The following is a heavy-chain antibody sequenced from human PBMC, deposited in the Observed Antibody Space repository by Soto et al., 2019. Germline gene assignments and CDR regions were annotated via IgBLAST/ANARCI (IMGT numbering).Heavy chain of an antibody. Sequence: ETLSLTCTVSGGSISSYYWSWIRQPPGKGLEWIGYIYYSGSTNYNPSLKSRVTISVDTSKNQFSLKLSSVTAADTAVYYCARNDFWSGYFDYWGQGTLVTVSS. V-gene: IGHV4-59*01. CDR3: ARNDFWSGYFDY. J-gene: IGHJ4*02. CDR1: GGSISSYY. CDR2: IYYSGST. D-gene: IGHD3-3*01.